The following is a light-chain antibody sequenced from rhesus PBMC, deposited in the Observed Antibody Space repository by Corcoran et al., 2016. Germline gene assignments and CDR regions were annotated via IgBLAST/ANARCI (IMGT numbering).Light chain of an antibody. CDR1: QGINKE. V-gene: IGKV1-94*01. CDR2: KAS. Sequence: DIQMTQSPSSLSASVGDRVTVTCRASQGINKELSWYQQKPGKAPTLLIYKASILQNGVPSRFSGSGSGTDFTFTIRSLQPEDVATYYSQHGYLTPYSFGQGTKVEIK. J-gene: IGKJ2*01. CDR3: QHGYLTPYS.